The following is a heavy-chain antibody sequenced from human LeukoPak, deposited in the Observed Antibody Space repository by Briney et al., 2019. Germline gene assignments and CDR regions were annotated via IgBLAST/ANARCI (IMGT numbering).Heavy chain of an antibody. CDR3: ARGYSGSYSGWFDP. CDR1: GYTFTSYG. V-gene: IGHV1-18*01. D-gene: IGHD1-26*01. CDR2: ISAYNGNT. J-gene: IGHJ5*02. Sequence: GASVNVSCKASGYTFTSYGISWVRQAPGQGLEWMGWISAYNGNTNYAQKLQGRVTMTTDTSTSTAYMELRSLRSDDTAVYYCARGYSGSYSGWFDPWGQGTLVTVSS.